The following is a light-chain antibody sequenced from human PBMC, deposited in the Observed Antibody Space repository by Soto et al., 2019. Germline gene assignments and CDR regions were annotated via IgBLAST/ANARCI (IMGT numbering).Light chain of an antibody. J-gene: IGLJ2*01. V-gene: IGLV1-40*01. CDR2: VNS. CDR1: SSNIGAGYD. CDR3: QSYDSSLSAVV. Sequence: QSVLTQPPSVSGAPGQRVTISCTGSSSNIGAGYDVHWYQQLPGTAPKLLIYVNSNRPSGVPDRFSGSKSGTSASLAITELQAEDEADYYCQSYDSSLSAVVFGGGTKLTVL.